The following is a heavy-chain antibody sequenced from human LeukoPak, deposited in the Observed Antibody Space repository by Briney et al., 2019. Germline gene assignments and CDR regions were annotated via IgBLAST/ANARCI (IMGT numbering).Heavy chain of an antibody. CDR2: ISGCGGST. Sequence: GGSLRLSCATSGFTFSSYAMSWVRQVPGKGLEWVSAISGCGGSTYYADSVKGRFTISRDNSKNTLYLQMNSLRAEDTAVYYCAKDLTDPPLTYYYMDVWGKGTTVTVSS. D-gene: IGHD3-16*01. J-gene: IGHJ6*03. V-gene: IGHV3-23*01. CDR3: AKDLTDPPLTYYYMDV. CDR1: GFTFSSYA.